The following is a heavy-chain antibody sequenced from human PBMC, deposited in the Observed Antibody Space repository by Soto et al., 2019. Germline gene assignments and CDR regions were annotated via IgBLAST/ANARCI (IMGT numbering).Heavy chain of an antibody. J-gene: IGHJ3*02. Sequence: ASVKVSCKASGYTFTSYGISWVRQAPGQGLEWMGWISAYNGNTNYAQKLQGRVTMTTDTSTSTAYMELRSLRSDDTAVYYCAGGIRGFCGGGSCSSVPSSYDSFNTGGQG. CDR2: ISAYNGNT. V-gene: IGHV1-18*01. CDR1: GYTFTSYG. CDR3: AGGIRGFCGGGSCSSVPSSYDSFNT. D-gene: IGHD2-15*01.